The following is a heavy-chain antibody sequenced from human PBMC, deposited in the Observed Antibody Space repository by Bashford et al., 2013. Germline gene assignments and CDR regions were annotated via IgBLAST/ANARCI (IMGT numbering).Heavy chain of an antibody. CDR2: IYTSGST. V-gene: IGHV4-61*02. Sequence: SETLSLTCTVSGGSISSGSYYWSWIRQPAGKGLEWIGRIYTSGSTNYNPSLKSRVTISVDTSKNQFSLKLSSVTAADTAVYYCARENHSSSAYYYYYYMDVWAKGPRSPSP. D-gene: IGHD6-6*01. J-gene: IGHJ6*03. CDR3: ARENHSSSAYYYYYYMDV. CDR1: GGSISSGSYY.